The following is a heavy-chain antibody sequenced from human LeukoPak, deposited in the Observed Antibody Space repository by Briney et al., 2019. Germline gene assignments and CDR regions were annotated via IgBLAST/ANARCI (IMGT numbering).Heavy chain of an antibody. CDR1: GYSFTSYW. CDR2: IYPGDSDI. V-gene: IGHV5-51*01. J-gene: IGHJ6*04. Sequence: GESLKISCKGSGYSFTSYWIGWVRQMPGKGLEWMGIIYPGDSDIRYSPSFQGQVTISADKSISTAYLQWSSLEASDTAIYYCARHEAAAGRSSAYHGMDLWGKGTTVTVSS. D-gene: IGHD6-13*01. CDR3: ARHEAAAGRSSAYHGMDL.